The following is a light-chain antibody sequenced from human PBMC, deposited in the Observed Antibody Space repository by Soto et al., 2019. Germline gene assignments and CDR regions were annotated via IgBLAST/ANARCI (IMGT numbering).Light chain of an antibody. CDR1: QSVYSN. CDR2: GAS. CDR3: QQHGSSPIT. J-gene: IGKJ5*01. V-gene: IGKV3-20*01. Sequence: EIMMTQSPAILSVSPGERATLSCRASQSVYSNLAWYQQKPGQTPRLLVYGASSRATGIPDRFSGSGSGTDFTLTISRLEPEDFAVYYCQQHGSSPITFGQGTRLEI.